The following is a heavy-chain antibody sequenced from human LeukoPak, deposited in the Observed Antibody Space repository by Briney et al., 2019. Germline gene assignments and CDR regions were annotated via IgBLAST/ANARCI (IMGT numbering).Heavy chain of an antibody. J-gene: IGHJ3*02. D-gene: IGHD2-2*01. CDR2: ISWNSGSI. CDR3: AKMITPLYCSSTSCYADAFDI. V-gene: IGHV3-9*01. Sequence: GGSLRLSCAASGFTFDDYAMHWVRQAPGKGLEWVSGISWNSGSIGYADSVKGRFTISRDNAKNSLYLQMNSLRAEDTAVYYCAKMITPLYCSSTSCYADAFDIWGQGTMVTVSS. CDR1: GFTFDDYA.